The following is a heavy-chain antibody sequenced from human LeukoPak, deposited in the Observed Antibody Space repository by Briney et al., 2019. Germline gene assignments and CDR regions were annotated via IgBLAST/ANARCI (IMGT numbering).Heavy chain of an antibody. V-gene: IGHV3-48*04. CDR2: ISSSGSTI. D-gene: IGHD1-26*01. CDR1: GFSFSSYG. Sequence: PGGSLRLSCAASGFSFSSYGMNWVRQAPGKGLEWVSYISSSGSTIYYADSVKGRFTISRDNAKNSLYLQMNSLRAEDTAVYYCANLIVGATPDYWGQGTLVTVSS. CDR3: ANLIVGATPDY. J-gene: IGHJ4*02.